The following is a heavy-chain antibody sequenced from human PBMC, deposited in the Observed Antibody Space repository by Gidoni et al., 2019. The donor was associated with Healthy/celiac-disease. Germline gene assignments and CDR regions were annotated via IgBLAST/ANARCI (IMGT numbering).Heavy chain of an antibody. CDR3: ARGVATLNYYYYMDV. D-gene: IGHD5-12*01. CDR2: IYYSGST. Sequence: QVQLQESGPGLVKPSATLSLICTVSGGSISSYYWSWIRQPPGKGLEWIGYIYYSGSTNYNPSLKSRVTISVDTSKNQFSLKLSSVTAADTAVYYCARGVATLNYYYYMDVWGKGTTVTVSS. J-gene: IGHJ6*03. V-gene: IGHV4-59*01. CDR1: GGSISSYY.